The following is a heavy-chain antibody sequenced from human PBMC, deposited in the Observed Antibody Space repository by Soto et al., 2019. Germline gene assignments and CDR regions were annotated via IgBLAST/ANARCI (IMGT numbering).Heavy chain of an antibody. J-gene: IGHJ5*02. D-gene: IGHD4-17*01. V-gene: IGHV1-8*01. CDR3: ARGIKYGAYSRWFDP. CDR2: MNPNSGNT. Sequence: ASVKVSCKASGYTFTSYDINWVRQATGQGLEYLGWMNPNSGNTGYVQKFQGRVTMTRDTSISTAYMELSSLRSEDSAVYFCARGIKYGAYSRWFDPWGQGSLVTVSS. CDR1: GYTFTSYD.